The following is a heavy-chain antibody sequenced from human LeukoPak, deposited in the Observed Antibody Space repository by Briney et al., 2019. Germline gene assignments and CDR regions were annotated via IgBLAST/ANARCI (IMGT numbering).Heavy chain of an antibody. CDR3: ARHGFPYGDYHTPTDGTINWFDP. V-gene: IGHV3-66*04. Sequence: GGSLRLSCAASGFTVSNNYMTWVRQAPGKGLKWVSVIYSGGSTYYADSVKGRFTISRDNSKNTLYLQMNSLRAEDTAVYYCARHGFPYGDYHTPTDGTINWFDPWGQGTLVTVSS. J-gene: IGHJ5*02. CDR1: GFTVSNNY. D-gene: IGHD4-17*01. CDR2: IYSGGST.